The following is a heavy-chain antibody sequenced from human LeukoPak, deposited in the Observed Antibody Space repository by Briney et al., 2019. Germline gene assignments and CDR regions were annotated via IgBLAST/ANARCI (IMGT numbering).Heavy chain of an antibody. CDR2: ISAYNGET. J-gene: IGHJ4*02. D-gene: IGHD2-2*01. Sequence: ASVKVSCKASGYTFTSYGISWVRQAPGQGLEWMGWISAYNGETRYEQNLQGRVTMTTDTSTTTAYMEVRSLRTDDTAVYYCARVPPSAHQLLSSDYWGQGTLVTVSS. V-gene: IGHV1-18*01. CDR3: ARVPPSAHQLLSSDY. CDR1: GYTFTSYG.